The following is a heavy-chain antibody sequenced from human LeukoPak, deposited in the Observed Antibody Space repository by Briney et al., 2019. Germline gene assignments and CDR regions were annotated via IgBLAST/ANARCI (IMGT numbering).Heavy chain of an antibody. D-gene: IGHD2-2*02. CDR3: ARQGCSSSSCYTFDY. Sequence: GESLKISCKGSGYSFSTYWIAWVRQMPGKGLEWMGTIYPGDSDTRYSPSFQGQVTISADKSISTAYLQWSSLKASDTAIYYCARQGCSSSSCYTFDYWGQGTLVTVSS. CDR2: IYPGDSDT. J-gene: IGHJ4*02. V-gene: IGHV5-51*01. CDR1: GYSFSTYW.